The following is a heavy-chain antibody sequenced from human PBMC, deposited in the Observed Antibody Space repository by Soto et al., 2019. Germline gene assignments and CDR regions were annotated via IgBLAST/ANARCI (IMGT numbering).Heavy chain of an antibody. CDR3: ARGVTSGVDYFDY. D-gene: IGHD4-17*01. V-gene: IGHV3-7*01. Sequence: EVQLVESGGGLVQPGGSLRLSCAASGFTFSNYWMSWVRQAPGKGLEWVANIKQDGSEKYYVDSVKGRFTISRDNAKNSVYVQMNSLRAEDTAVYYCARGVTSGVDYFDYWGQGTLVTVSS. CDR1: GFTFSNYW. J-gene: IGHJ4*02. CDR2: IKQDGSEK.